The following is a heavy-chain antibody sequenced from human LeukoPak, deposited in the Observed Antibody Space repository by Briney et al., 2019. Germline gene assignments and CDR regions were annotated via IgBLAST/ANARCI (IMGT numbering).Heavy chain of an antibody. CDR2: IRTDGTT. CDR3: GGGGYDVDV. Sequence: QTGGSLRLSCAASGITVSNIYMTWVRQAPNKGLEWVSTIRTDGTTIYADSVKGRFTISRNTSKNTLYLQMNSLRAEDTAVYYCGGGGYDVDVWGQGTTVSVSS. D-gene: IGHD3-16*01. J-gene: IGHJ6*02. CDR1: GITVSNIY. V-gene: IGHV3-66*01.